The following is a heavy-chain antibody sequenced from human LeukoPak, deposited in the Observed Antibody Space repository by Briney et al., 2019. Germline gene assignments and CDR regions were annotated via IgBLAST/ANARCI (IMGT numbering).Heavy chain of an antibody. CDR3: ARRPYSDTSGRLSDV. CDR2: IGSSGSPT. V-gene: IGHV3-48*02. J-gene: IGHJ6*02. D-gene: IGHD3-22*01. CDR1: GFAFSSYN. Sequence: GGSLRLSCAASGFAFSSYNMNWVRQAPGKGLEWISYIGSSGSPTHYADSVGGRFTISRDNAKNSLYLQMNSLRDEDTAVYFCARRPYSDTSGRLSDVWGQGTTVTVSS.